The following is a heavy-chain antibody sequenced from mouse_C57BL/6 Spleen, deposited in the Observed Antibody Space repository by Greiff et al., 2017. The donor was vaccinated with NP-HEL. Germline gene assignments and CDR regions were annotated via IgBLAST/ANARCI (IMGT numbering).Heavy chain of an antibody. J-gene: IGHJ4*01. CDR2: IYPGGGYT. CDR1: GYTFTNYW. V-gene: IGHV1-63*01. D-gene: IGHD1-1*01. CDR3: ARITTVVAPYAMDY. Sequence: VKLQQSGAELVRPGTSVKMSCKASGYTFTNYWIGWAKQRPGHGLEWIGDIYPGGGYTNYNEKFKGKATLTADKSSSTAYMQFSSLTSDDSAIYYCARITTVVAPYAMDYWGQGTSVTVSS.